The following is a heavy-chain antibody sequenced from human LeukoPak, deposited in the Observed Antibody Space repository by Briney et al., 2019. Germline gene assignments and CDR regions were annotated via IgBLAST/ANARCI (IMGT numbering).Heavy chain of an antibody. CDR1: GFTFSSYA. CDR2: ISYDGSNK. Sequence: GGSLRLSCAASGFTFSSYAMHWVRQAPGKGLEWVAVISYDGSNKYYADSVKGRFTISRDNSKNTLYLQMNSLRAEDTAVYYCARHNPWYFDYWGQGTLVTVSS. V-gene: IGHV3-30-3*01. CDR3: ARHNPWYFDY. J-gene: IGHJ4*02.